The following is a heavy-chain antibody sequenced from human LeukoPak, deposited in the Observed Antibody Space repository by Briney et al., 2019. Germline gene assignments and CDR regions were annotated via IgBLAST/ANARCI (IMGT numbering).Heavy chain of an antibody. CDR3: ARLRWQLVGPYLDC. D-gene: IGHD1-26*01. CDR2: IYSSGNT. J-gene: IGHJ4*02. V-gene: IGHV4-59*02. Sequence: SSETLSLTCSFSGDSVSTYYWSWIRQSPGKGLEWIGHIYSSGNTDYNSSLKSRVTISVDTSKSQFSLRLSSVTATDTAVYYCARLRWQLVGPYLDCWGQGILVTVSS. CDR1: GDSVSTYY.